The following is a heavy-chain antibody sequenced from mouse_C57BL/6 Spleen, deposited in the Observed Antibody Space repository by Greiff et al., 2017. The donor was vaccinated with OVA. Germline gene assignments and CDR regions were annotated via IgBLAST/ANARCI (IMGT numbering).Heavy chain of an antibody. Sequence: EVKLVESGEGLVKPGGSLNLSCAASGFTFSSYAMSWVRQTPEKRLEWVAYISSGGDYTYYADTVKGRFTFSRDNARNTLYLQMSSLKSEDTAMYYCKIYDYHWYFDVWGTGTTVTVSS. CDR3: KIYDYHWYFDV. D-gene: IGHD2-4*01. CDR1: GFTFSSYA. J-gene: IGHJ1*03. CDR2: ISSGGDYT. V-gene: IGHV5-9-1*02.